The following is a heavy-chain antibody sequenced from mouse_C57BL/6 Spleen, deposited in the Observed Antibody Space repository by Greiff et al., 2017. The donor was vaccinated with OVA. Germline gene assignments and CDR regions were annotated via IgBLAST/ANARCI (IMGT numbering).Heavy chain of an antibody. D-gene: IGHD2-1*01. CDR1: GYTFTSYW. CDR2: IDPSDSYT. V-gene: IGHV1-59*01. CDR3: ARIYYGNPWFAY. J-gene: IGHJ3*01. Sequence: QVQLQQSGAELVRPGTSVKLSCKASGYTFTSYWMHWVKQRPGQGLEWIGVIDPSDSYTNYNQKFKGQATLTVDTSSSTAYMQVSSLTSEDSAVYYCARIYYGNPWFAYWGQGTLVTVSA.